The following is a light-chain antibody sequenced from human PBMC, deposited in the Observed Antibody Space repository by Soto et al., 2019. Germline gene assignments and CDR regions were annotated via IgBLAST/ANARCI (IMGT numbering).Light chain of an antibody. V-gene: IGKV3-20*01. J-gene: IGKJ1*01. Sequence: EIVLTQYPGTLSLSPGERATLSCRASQSVSSTYLAWYQQKPGQAPRLLISGASSRATGIPDRFSGSGSGTDFTLIISRLEPEDFAVYYCQQYGRSSTFGQGTKVDIK. CDR2: GAS. CDR3: QQYGRSST. CDR1: QSVSSTY.